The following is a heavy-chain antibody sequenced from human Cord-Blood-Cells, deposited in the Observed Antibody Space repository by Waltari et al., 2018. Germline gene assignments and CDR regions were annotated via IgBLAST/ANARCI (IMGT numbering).Heavy chain of an antibody. Sequence: QVQLQQWGAGLLKPSETLSLTCAVYGGSFSGYYWSWIRQPPGKGLEWIGVINHSGRTNYNPYLKSRVTIAVDTSKNQFSLKLSSVTAADTAVYYCARVRGYSYGDLDYCGQGTLVTVSS. CDR1: GGSFSGYY. J-gene: IGHJ4*02. CDR3: ARVRGYSYGDLDY. V-gene: IGHV4-34*01. D-gene: IGHD5-18*01. CDR2: INHSGRT.